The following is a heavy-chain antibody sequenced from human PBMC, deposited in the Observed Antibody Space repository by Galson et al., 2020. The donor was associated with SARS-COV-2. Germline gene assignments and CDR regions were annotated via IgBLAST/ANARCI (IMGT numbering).Heavy chain of an antibody. CDR3: ARDEDGYNDV. CDR2: IKQDGSDR. CDR1: GFRFGSNW. J-gene: IGHJ4*02. Sequence: PGGSLRLSCAASGFRFGSNWMSWVRQAPGKGLQWVANIKQDGSDRYYVDSVKGRFTISTDYAKNSVYLQMNDLRVDDTAVYYCARDEDGYNDVWGQGTMVAVSS. D-gene: IGHD5-12*01. V-gene: IGHV3-7*01.